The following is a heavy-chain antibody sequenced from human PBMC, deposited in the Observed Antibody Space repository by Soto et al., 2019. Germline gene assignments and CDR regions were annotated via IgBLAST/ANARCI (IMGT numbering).Heavy chain of an antibody. CDR1: GFTFTSYG. Sequence: QVQLVESGGGVVQPGRCLRVSCAASGFTFTSYGMHWVRQAPGKGLEWVAVIWYDGSNKYYADSVKGRFTISRDNSKNTLYLQMNSLRAEDTAVYYCARDQAPNWNDGGGWFDPWGQGTLVTVSS. D-gene: IGHD1-1*01. V-gene: IGHV3-33*01. J-gene: IGHJ5*02. CDR3: ARDQAPNWNDGGGWFDP. CDR2: IWYDGSNK.